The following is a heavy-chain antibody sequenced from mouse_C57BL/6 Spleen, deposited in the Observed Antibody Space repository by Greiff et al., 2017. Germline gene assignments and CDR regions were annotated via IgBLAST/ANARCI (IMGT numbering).Heavy chain of an antibody. V-gene: IGHV14-1*01. CDR2: IDPEDGGT. D-gene: IGHD3-2*02. CDR3: STVPEQLRPSWFAY. J-gene: IGHJ3*01. CDR1: GFNIKDYY. Sequence: EVQLVESGAELVRPGASVKLSCTASGFNIKDYYMHWVKQRPEQGLEWIGRIDPEDGGTEYAPKFQGKATMTADTTSNTAYLQLSSLTSEDTAVYYCSTVPEQLRPSWFAYWGQGTLVTVSA.